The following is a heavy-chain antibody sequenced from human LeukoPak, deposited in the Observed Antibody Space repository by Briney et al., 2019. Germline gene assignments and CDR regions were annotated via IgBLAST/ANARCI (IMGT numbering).Heavy chain of an antibody. Sequence: SETLSLTCTVSGGSISSGSYCWSWIRQPAGQGLEWIGRIYTSGSTNYNPSLKSRVTISVDTSKNQFSLKLSSVTAADTAVYYCARAPGYSSSWPIDYWGQGTLVTLSS. V-gene: IGHV4-61*02. D-gene: IGHD6-13*01. CDR2: IYTSGST. J-gene: IGHJ4*02. CDR1: GGSISSGSYC. CDR3: ARAPGYSSSWPIDY.